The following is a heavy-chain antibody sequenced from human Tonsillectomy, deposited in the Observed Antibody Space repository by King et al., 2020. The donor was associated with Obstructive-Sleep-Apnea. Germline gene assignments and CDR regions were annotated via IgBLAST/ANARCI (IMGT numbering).Heavy chain of an antibody. CDR2: TYYRGST. D-gene: IGHD6-13*01. V-gene: IGHV4-39*07. CDR1: GGSISRSSYY. J-gene: IGHJ4*02. CDR3: ARDLKAATGTVY. Sequence: LQLQESGPGLVKPSETLSLTCTVSGGSISRSSYYWGWIRQPPGKGLEWIGSTYYRGSTFYNPSLKSRVTISVDTSKNQFSLNLSSLTAADTAVYYCARDLKAATGTVYWDQGTLVTVSS.